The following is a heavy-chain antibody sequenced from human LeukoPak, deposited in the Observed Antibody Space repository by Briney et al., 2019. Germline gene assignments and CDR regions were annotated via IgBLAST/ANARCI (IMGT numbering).Heavy chain of an antibody. V-gene: IGHV3-7*01. D-gene: IGHD6-13*01. Sequence: PGGSLRLSCAASGVTFSNYWMTWVRQAPGKGLEWVANIKEDGSEKHYVDSVKGRFTVSRDNAKNSLYLQMNSLRAEDTAVYYCARDGTAAGIVGYWGQGTLVTVSS. CDR1: GVTFSNYW. CDR2: IKEDGSEK. CDR3: ARDGTAAGIVGY. J-gene: IGHJ4*02.